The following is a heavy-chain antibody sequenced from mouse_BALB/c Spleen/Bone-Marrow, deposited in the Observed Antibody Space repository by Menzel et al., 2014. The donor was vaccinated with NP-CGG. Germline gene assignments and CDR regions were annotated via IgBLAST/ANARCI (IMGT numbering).Heavy chain of an antibody. V-gene: IGHV4-1*02. CDR2: INPDSNTT. CDR1: GFDFSRYW. Sequence: DVQLQESGGGLVQPGGSLKLSCAASGFDFSRYWMSWVRQAPGKGLEWIGEINPDSNTTNYTPSLKDKFIISRDNAKNTLYLQMSKVRSEDTALYYCARLGYYGSFAYWGQGTLVTVSA. J-gene: IGHJ3*01. D-gene: IGHD1-2*01. CDR3: ARLGYYGSFAY.